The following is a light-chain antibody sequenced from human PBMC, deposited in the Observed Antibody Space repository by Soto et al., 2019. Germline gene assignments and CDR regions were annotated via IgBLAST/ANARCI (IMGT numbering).Light chain of an antibody. CDR3: SSYSTTSTLV. J-gene: IGLJ1*01. Sequence: QSALTQPRSVSGSPGQSVTISCSGTSSDVGGYEYVSWYQQHPGKAPRLILYEVNNRPSGVSNHFSGSKSGNTASLIISGLQADDEADYYCSSYSTTSTLVFGSGTKLTVL. CDR1: SSDVGGYEY. CDR2: EVN. V-gene: IGLV2-14*01.